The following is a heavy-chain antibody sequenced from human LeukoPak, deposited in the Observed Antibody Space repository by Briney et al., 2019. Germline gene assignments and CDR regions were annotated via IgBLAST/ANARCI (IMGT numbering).Heavy chain of an antibody. V-gene: IGHV3-7*01. Sequence: GGSLRLSCAASGFTFSNYWMSWVRQAPGKGLEWVANIREDGSEKYYVDSVKGQFTISRDNAKNLLFLQMDSLRAEDTAVYYCARDLAGHYYGSGSSFDYWGQGTLVTVSS. CDR3: ARDLAGHYYGSGSSFDY. CDR2: IREDGSEK. J-gene: IGHJ4*02. D-gene: IGHD3-10*01. CDR1: GFTFSNYW.